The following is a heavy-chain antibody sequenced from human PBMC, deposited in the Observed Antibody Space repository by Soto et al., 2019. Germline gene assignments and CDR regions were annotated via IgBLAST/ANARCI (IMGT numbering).Heavy chain of an antibody. V-gene: IGHV4-59*12. CDR2: IYYSGST. J-gene: IGHJ1*01. CDR1: GGSISSYY. CDR3: ARDRVESGYPEYFQH. Sequence: PSETLSLTCTVSGGSISSYYWSWIRQPPGKGLEWIGYIYYSGSTNYNPSLKSRVTISVDNSKNTLYLQMNSLRAEDTAVYYCARDRVESGYPEYFQHWGQGTLVTVSS. D-gene: IGHD3-22*01.